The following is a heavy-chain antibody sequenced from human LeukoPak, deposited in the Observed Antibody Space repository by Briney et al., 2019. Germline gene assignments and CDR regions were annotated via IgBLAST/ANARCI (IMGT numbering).Heavy chain of an antibody. CDR1: GGSFSGYY. D-gene: IGHD3-10*01. CDR3: ARRITMVRGATEGWFDP. V-gene: IGHV4-34*01. Sequence: SETLSLTCAVYGGSFSGYYWSWIRQPPGKGLEWIGEINHSGSTYYNPSLKSRVTISVDTSKNQFSLKLSSVTAADTAVYYCARRITMVRGATEGWFDPWGQGTLVTVSS. J-gene: IGHJ5*02. CDR2: INHSGST.